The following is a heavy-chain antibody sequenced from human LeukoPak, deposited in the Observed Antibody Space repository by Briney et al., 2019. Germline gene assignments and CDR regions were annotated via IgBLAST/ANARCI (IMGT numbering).Heavy chain of an antibody. V-gene: IGHV3-43*02. D-gene: IGHD4-17*01. Sequence: GGSLRLSCAASGFTFDDYAMHWVRQAPGKGLEWVSLIRGDGGSTYYADSVKGRFTISRDNSKNSLYLQMNSLRTEDTALYYCAKERIRPTVTTSGDYWGQGTLVTVSS. CDR1: GFTFDDYA. CDR2: IRGDGGST. J-gene: IGHJ4*02. CDR3: AKERIRPTVTTSGDY.